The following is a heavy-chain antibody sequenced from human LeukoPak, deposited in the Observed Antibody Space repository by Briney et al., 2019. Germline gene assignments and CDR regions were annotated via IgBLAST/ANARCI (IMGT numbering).Heavy chain of an antibody. CDR3: ARVVRTVATNHYGMDV. CDR2: INHSGST. J-gene: IGHJ6*02. Sequence: SETLSLTCAVYGGSFSGYYWSWIRQPPGKGLEWIGEINHSGSTNYNPSLKSRVTISVDTSKNQFSLKLSSVTAADTAVYFCARVVRTVATNHYGMDVWGQGTTVTVSS. CDR1: GGSFSGYY. V-gene: IGHV4-34*01. D-gene: IGHD5-12*01.